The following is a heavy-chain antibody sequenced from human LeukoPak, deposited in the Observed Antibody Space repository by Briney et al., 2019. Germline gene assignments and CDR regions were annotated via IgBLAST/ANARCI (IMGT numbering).Heavy chain of an antibody. D-gene: IGHD1-1*01. J-gene: IGHJ5*02. CDR2: IYYSGST. V-gene: IGHV4-59*01. CDR3: ARQLERRFDP. CDR1: GGSISSYY. Sequence: SETLSLTCTVSGGSISSYYWSWIRQPPGKGLEWIGYIYYSGSTNYNPSLKSRVTISVDPSKNQFSLKLSSVTAADTAVYYCARQLERRFDPWGQGTLVTVSS.